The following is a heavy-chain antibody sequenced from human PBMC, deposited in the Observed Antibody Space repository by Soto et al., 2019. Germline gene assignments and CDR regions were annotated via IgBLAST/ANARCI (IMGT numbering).Heavy chain of an antibody. J-gene: IGHJ6*04. CDR2: IYYSDNT. V-gene: IGHV4-30-4*01. CDR3: ANLDKITVGGVIGPNDEFEC. D-gene: IGHD3-16*02. Sequence: SETLSLTCTVSGVSFSSGDYYWSWIRQPPGKGLEWIGYIYYSDNTYSNPSLKSRVAISGDTSRNQFSLRLSSVTAVDTAVYYCANLDKITVGGVIGPNDEFECWGKGIMVPVYS. CDR1: GVSFSSGDYY.